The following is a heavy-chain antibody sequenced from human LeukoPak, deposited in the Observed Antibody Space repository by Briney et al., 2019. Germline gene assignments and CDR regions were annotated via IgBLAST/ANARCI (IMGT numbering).Heavy chain of an antibody. CDR1: GGSISSYH. D-gene: IGHD6-13*01. V-gene: IGHV4-59*12. CDR2: IYYSGST. J-gene: IGHJ4*02. CDR3: ARDSSSWYYFDY. Sequence: SETLSLTCTVSGGSISSYHWSWIRQPPGKGLECIGFIYYSGSTNYNPSLKSRVTISVDTSKNQFSLKLSSVTAADTAVYYCARDSSSWYYFDYWGQGTLVTVSS.